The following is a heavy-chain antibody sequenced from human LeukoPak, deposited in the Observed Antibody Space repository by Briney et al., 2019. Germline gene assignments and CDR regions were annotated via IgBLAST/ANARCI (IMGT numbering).Heavy chain of an antibody. CDR1: GGTFSSYA. CDR2: IIPIFGTA. V-gene: IGHV1-69*05. CDR3: ARAGDIVVVPAASGYYYYMDV. D-gene: IGHD2-2*01. J-gene: IGHJ6*03. Sequence: GASVKVSCKASGGTFSSYAISWVRQAPGQGLEWMGGIIPIFGTANYAQKFQGRVTITTDESTSTAYMELSSLRSEDTAVYYCARAGDIVVVPAASGYYYYMDVWGKGTTVTVSS.